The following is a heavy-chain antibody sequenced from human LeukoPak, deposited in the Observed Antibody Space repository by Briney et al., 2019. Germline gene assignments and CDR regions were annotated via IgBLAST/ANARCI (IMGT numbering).Heavy chain of an antibody. D-gene: IGHD3/OR15-3a*01. V-gene: IGHV3-23*01. Sequence: GGSLRLSCAASGFIFNNYGLIWVRQAPGKGLEWVSAISNDGGGTNYADFVKGRFTISRDESENTLYLQMNSLRVEDTAVYFCARDRAANQDWVEFDPWGQGTPVIVSS. CDR1: GFIFNNYG. CDR3: ARDRAANQDWVEFDP. J-gene: IGHJ5*02. CDR2: ISNDGGGT.